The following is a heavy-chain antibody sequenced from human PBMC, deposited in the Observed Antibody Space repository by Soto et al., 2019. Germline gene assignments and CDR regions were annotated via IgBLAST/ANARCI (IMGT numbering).Heavy chain of an antibody. J-gene: IGHJ5*02. CDR3: ARWWSGSRQGFDP. CDR2: IYYSGST. V-gene: IGHV4-31*01. D-gene: IGHD3-3*01. CDR1: GGSISSGDYY. Sequence: QVQLQESGPGLVKPSQTLSLTCTVSGGSISSGDYYWSWISQHPGKGLEWIGYIYYSGSTYYNPSLKSLVTISVDTSKNQFSLKLSSVTAADTAVYYCARWWSGSRQGFDPWGQGTLVTVSS.